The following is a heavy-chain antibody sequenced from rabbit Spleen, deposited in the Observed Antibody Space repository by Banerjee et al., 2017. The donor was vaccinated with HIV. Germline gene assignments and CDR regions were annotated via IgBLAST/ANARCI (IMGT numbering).Heavy chain of an antibody. J-gene: IGHJ6*01. CDR2: IGSGSTGNT. CDR3: ARLGHADYPYAYGLKL. D-gene: IGHD6-1*01. V-gene: IGHV1S40*01. Sequence: QSLEESGGDLVKPGASLTLTCAASGFSFSSRYYMCWVRQAPGKGLEWIGCIGSGSTGNTYYASWAKGRFTISKTSSTTVTLQMTSLTAADTATYFCARLGHADYPYAYGLKLWGPGTLVTVS. CDR1: GFSFSSRYY.